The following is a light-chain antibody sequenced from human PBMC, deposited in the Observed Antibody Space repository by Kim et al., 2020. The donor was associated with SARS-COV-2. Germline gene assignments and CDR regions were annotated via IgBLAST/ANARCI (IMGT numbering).Light chain of an antibody. CDR3: QTWDSSTAV. Sequence: SVSPGQTASITCSGDNLGDKYACWYQQKPGQSPLLVIHQDNKRSSGIPERFSGSNSGNTATLTISGTQAMDEADYYCQTWDSSTAVFGGGTQLTVL. CDR2: QDN. CDR1: NLGDKY. J-gene: IGLJ2*01. V-gene: IGLV3-1*01.